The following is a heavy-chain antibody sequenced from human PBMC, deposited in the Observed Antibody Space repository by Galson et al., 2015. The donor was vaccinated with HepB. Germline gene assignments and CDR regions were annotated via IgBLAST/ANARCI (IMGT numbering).Heavy chain of an antibody. V-gene: IGHV3-66*01. Sequence: SLRLSCAASGFTVSSNYMSWVRQAPGKGLEWVSVIYSGGSTYYADSVKGRFTISRDNSKNTLYLQMNSLRAEDTAVYYCARDPDYYDSSGDYWGQGTLVTVSS. J-gene: IGHJ4*02. CDR1: GFTVSSNY. D-gene: IGHD3-22*01. CDR2: IYSGGST. CDR3: ARDPDYYDSSGDY.